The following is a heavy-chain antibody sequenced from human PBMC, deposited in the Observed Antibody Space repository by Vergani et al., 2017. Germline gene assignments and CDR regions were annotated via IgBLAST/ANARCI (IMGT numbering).Heavy chain of an antibody. CDR2: IYTSGST. CDR3: AREEEGNYFRSTNWFDP. D-gene: IGHD1-7*01. V-gene: IGHV4-61*02. Sequence: QVQLQESGPGLVKPSETLSLTCTVSGGSVSSGSYYWSWIRQPAGKGLEWIGRIYTSGSTNYNPSLKSRVTMSVDTSKNQFSLKLSSVTAADTAVYYCAREEEGNYFRSTNWFDPWGQGTLVTVSS. J-gene: IGHJ5*02. CDR1: GGSVSSGSYY.